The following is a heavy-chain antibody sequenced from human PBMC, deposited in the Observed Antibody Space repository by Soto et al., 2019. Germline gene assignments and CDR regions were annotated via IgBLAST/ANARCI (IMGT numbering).Heavy chain of an antibody. D-gene: IGHD3-22*01. Sequence: QVQLQESGPGLVKPSGTLSLTCAVSGVSISNTNWWSWVRQPPGKGLEWIGEIYHSGSTNYNPSLKSRVTISVYLSKNQFSLQLNSVNAADTAVYYCARVKDGSGSYLPFDYWGQGTLVTVSS. J-gene: IGHJ4*02. CDR3: ARVKDGSGSYLPFDY. V-gene: IGHV4-4*02. CDR1: GVSISNTNW. CDR2: IYHSGST.